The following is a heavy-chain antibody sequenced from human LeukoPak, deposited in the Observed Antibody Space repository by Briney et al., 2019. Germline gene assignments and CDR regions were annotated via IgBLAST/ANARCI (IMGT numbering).Heavy chain of an antibody. D-gene: IGHD3-3*01. CDR2: NNHSGST. V-gene: IGHV4-34*01. J-gene: IGHJ6*03. CDR1: GGSFSGYY. Sequence: SETLSLTCAVYGGSFSGYYWSWIRQPPGKGLEWIGENNHSGSTNYNPSLKSRVTISVDTSKNQFSLKLSSVTAADTAAYHCARGWSALPMVRPYYYMDVWGKGTTVTVSS. CDR3: ARGWSALPMVRPYYYMDV.